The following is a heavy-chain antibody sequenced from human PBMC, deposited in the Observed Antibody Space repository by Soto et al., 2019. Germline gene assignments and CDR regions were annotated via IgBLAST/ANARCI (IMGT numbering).Heavy chain of an antibody. Sequence: SETLSLTCAVSGGSISSGGYSWSWVRQPPGKGLEWIGEIYHSGSTNYNPSLKSRVTISVDKSKNQFSLKLSSVTAADTAVYYCARVRGSYYYGMDVWGQGTTVTVSS. CDR2: IYHSGST. V-gene: IGHV4-4*02. CDR3: ARVRGSYYYGMDV. D-gene: IGHD1-26*01. CDR1: GGSISSGGYS. J-gene: IGHJ6*02.